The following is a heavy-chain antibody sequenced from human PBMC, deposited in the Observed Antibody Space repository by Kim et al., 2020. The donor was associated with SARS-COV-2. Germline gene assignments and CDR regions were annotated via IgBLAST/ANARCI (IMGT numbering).Heavy chain of an antibody. CDR1: GFTFSSYA. Sequence: GGSLRLSCAASGFTFSSYAMSWVRQAPGKGLEWVSAISGSGGSTYYADSVKGRFTISRDNSKNTLYLQMNSLRAEDTAVYYCANAPTGDYRFGEFKSWGQGTLVTVSS. CDR3: ANAPTGDYRFGEFKS. J-gene: IGHJ4*02. V-gene: IGHV3-23*01. D-gene: IGHD3-10*01. CDR2: ISGSGGST.